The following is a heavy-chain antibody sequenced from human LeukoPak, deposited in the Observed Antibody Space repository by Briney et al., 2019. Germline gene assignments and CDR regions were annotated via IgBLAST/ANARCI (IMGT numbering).Heavy chain of an antibody. CDR2: VHLDGRT. Sequence: SETLSLTCAVYGGSFSGYYWTWIRQPPGKGLEWIGEVHLDGRTNYNPSLKSRLIMSVDLPENHISLKLTSVTAADTAVYYCAREGGFYRPLDYSGQGTLVTVSS. J-gene: IGHJ4*02. CDR1: GGSFSGYY. CDR3: AREGGFYRPLDY. D-gene: IGHD3-3*01. V-gene: IGHV4-34*10.